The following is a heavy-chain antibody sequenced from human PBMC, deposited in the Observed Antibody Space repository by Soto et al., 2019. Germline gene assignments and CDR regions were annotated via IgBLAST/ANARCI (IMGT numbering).Heavy chain of an antibody. CDR3: ARRPPGYSSGWYLDY. CDR1: GYTFTSYA. Sequence: ASVKVSCKASGYTFTSYAMHWVRQAPGQRLEWMGWINAGNGNTKYSQKFQGRVTITRDTSASTAYMELSSLRSEDTAVYYCARRPPGYSSGWYLDYWGQGTLVTVS. J-gene: IGHJ4*02. CDR2: INAGNGNT. V-gene: IGHV1-3*01. D-gene: IGHD6-19*01.